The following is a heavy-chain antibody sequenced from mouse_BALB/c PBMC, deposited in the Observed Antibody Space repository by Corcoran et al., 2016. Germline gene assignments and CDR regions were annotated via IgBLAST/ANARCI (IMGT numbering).Heavy chain of an antibody. Sequence: DVQLQESGPGLVKPSQSLSLTCSVTVYSITSGYYWNWIRQFPGNKLEWMGYISYDGSNNYNPSLKNRISITRDTSKNQFFLKLNSVTTEDTATYYCAREGNYVFAYWGQGTLVTVSA. CDR1: VYSITSGYY. J-gene: IGHJ3*01. D-gene: IGHD2-1*01. CDR2: ISYDGSN. V-gene: IGHV3-6*02. CDR3: AREGNYVFAY.